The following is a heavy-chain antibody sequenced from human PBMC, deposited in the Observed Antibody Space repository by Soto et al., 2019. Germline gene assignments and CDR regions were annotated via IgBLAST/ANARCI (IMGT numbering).Heavy chain of an antibody. Sequence: GESLKISCKGSGYSFTSYWIGWVRQMPGKGLEWMGIIYPGDSDTRYSPSFQGQVTISADKSISTAYLQWSSLKASDTAMYYCARLGGYCISTSCPQGWYYDMDVWGQGTTVTVS. CDR2: IYPGDSDT. CDR3: ARLGGYCISTSCPQGWYYDMDV. D-gene: IGHD2-2*01. V-gene: IGHV5-51*01. J-gene: IGHJ6*02. CDR1: GYSFTSYW.